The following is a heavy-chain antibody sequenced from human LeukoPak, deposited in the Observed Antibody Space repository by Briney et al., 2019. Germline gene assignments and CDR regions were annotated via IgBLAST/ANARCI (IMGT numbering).Heavy chain of an antibody. CDR1: GFTFSSYW. D-gene: IGHD4-11*01. Sequence: PGGSLRLSCAASGFTFSSYWMSWVRQAPGKGLEWVANVKQDGSEKYYVDSVKGRFTISRDNAKNSLYLQMNSLRAEDTAVYYCARDSDDYSSYYYMDVWGKGTTVTVSS. V-gene: IGHV3-7*01. CDR3: ARDSDDYSSYYYMDV. CDR2: VKQDGSEK. J-gene: IGHJ6*03.